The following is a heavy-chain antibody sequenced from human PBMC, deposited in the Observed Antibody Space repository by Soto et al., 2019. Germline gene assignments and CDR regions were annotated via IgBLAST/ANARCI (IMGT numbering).Heavy chain of an antibody. D-gene: IGHD3-22*01. Sequence: TLSLTCTVSGGSISSYYWSWIRQPPGKGLEWIGYIYNSGSTNYNPSLKSRVTISVDTSKNQFSLKLSSVTAADTAVYYCARAYYYDSNSPFDYWGQGTLVTVSS. J-gene: IGHJ4*02. V-gene: IGHV4-59*01. CDR3: ARAYYYDSNSPFDY. CDR2: IYNSGST. CDR1: GGSISSYY.